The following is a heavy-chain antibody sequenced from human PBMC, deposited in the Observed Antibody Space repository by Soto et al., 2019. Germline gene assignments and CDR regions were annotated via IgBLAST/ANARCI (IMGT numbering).Heavy chain of an antibody. CDR2: ISWNSGSI. Sequence: DVQLVESGGGLVQPGRSLRLSCAASGFTFDDYAMHWVRQAPGKGLEWVSGISWNSGSIGYADSVKGRFTISRDNAKNSLYLQMNSLRAEDTALYYCAKGHGYYGMDVWGQGTTVTVSS. V-gene: IGHV3-9*01. CDR1: GFTFDDYA. J-gene: IGHJ6*02. CDR3: AKGHGYYGMDV.